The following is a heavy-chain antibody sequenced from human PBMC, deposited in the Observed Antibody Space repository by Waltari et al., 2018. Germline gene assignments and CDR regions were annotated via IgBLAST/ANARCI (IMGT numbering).Heavy chain of an antibody. CDR2: VSVSSGAR. D-gene: IGHD4-17*01. CDR3: ARDLTVTADIYYYYGMDV. Sequence: EVQLVESGGGLVQPGGSLRLSCAASGFTFSSYSMNWVRQAEGEGLEWGASVSVSSGARYYAESVKGGLTISWDNAKSSLCLQMNSLRAEDTAVYYCARDLTVTADIYYYYGMDVWGQGTTVTVSS. V-gene: IGHV3-48*01. J-gene: IGHJ6*02. CDR1: GFTFSSYS.